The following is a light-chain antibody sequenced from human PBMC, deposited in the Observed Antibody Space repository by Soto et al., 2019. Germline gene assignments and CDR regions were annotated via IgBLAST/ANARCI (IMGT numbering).Light chain of an antibody. Sequence: QSVLTQPASVSGSPGQSITISCTGTSSDVGDYNYVSWYQQHPGKAPKLMIFDVTNRPSGVSNLFSGSKSGNTASLTISGLQAEDEADYYCTSYATSSVVFGGGTKLTVL. CDR2: DVT. CDR3: TSYATSSVV. V-gene: IGLV2-14*03. CDR1: SSDVGDYNY. J-gene: IGLJ2*01.